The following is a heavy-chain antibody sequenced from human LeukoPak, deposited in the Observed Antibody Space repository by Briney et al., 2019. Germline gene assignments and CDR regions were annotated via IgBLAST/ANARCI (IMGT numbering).Heavy chain of an antibody. Sequence: SGTLSLTCAVYGGSFSGYYWSWIRQPPGKGLEWIGEINHSGSTNYNPSLKSRVTISVDTSKNQFSLKLSSVTAADTAVYYCARAFGPDTLFDYWGQGTLVTVSS. J-gene: IGHJ4*02. CDR1: GGSFSGYY. V-gene: IGHV4-34*01. CDR3: ARAFGPDTLFDY. CDR2: INHSGST. D-gene: IGHD3-10*01.